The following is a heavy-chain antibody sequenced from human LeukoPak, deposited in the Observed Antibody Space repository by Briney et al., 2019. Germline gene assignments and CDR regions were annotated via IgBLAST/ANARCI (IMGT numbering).Heavy chain of an antibody. V-gene: IGHV4-38-2*02. CDR2: IYRDGTT. CDR1: YYSIARGYY. J-gene: IGHJ4*02. D-gene: IGHD5-24*01. CDR3: ARLYLPATRFDY. Sequence: KPSETLSLTCNVSYYSIARGYYWGWIRQPPGKGLEWIGSIYRDGTTTYNPSLKSRVTVSVDTSKNQFSLKLSSVTAADTAVYYCARLYLPATRFDYWGQGTLVTVSS.